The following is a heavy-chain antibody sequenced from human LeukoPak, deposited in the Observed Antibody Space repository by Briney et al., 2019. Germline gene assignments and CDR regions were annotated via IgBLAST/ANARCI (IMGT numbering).Heavy chain of an antibody. CDR1: GGSISSYY. CDR2: IYYSGST. J-gene: IGHJ4*02. Sequence: SETLSLTCTVSGGSISSYYWSWIRQPPGKGLEWIGYIYYSGSTNYNPSLKSRVTISVDTSKNQFSLKLSSVTAADTAVYYCARGNWNRRNFDYWDQGTLVTVSS. D-gene: IGHD1-20*01. CDR3: ARGNWNRRNFDY. V-gene: IGHV4-59*01.